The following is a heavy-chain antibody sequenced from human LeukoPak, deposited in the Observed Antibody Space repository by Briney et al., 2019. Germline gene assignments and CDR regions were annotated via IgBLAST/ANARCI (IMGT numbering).Heavy chain of an antibody. CDR2: MNPSSGNT. CDR1: GYTFTSYY. CDR3: ARRDCTTGACRFDD. V-gene: IGHV1-8*02. D-gene: IGHD2-8*01. J-gene: IGHJ4*02. Sequence: ASVKVSCKASGYTFTSYYIHWVRQATGQGLEWMGWMNPSSGNTGYAQKFQGRLTMTRNTSISTAYMDLSSLRSDDTAVYYCARRDCTTGACRFDDWGQGTRVSVSP.